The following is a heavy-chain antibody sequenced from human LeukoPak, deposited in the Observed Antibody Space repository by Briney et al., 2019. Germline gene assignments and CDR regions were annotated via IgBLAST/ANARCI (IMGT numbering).Heavy chain of an antibody. CDR2: LYGSGST. CDR1: GGSISSHY. V-gene: IGHV4-59*11. Sequence: SETLSLTFTVSGGSISSHYWGWIRQPPGKGLEWIGYLYGSGSTKANPSLESRVTLSADTSKNQFSLRLSSVTAADTAVYYCATIKRGDIFGYFDFWGQGILVAVSS. J-gene: IGHJ4*02. D-gene: IGHD5-18*01. CDR3: ATIKRGDIFGYFDF.